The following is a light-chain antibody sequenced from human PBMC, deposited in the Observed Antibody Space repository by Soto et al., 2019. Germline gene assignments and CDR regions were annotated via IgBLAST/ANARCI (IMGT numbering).Light chain of an antibody. CDR2: AAS. J-gene: IGKJ1*01. Sequence: DIQMTQSPSSLSASVGDRVTITCRAGRNIINYLNWYQHKPGKAPNLLIFAASNLQPGVPSRFSGSGSGTDFTLTITNLQPEDSASYYCHQSYTTRPMFGQGTKVEIQ. CDR3: HQSYTTRPM. CDR1: RNIINY. V-gene: IGKV1-39*01.